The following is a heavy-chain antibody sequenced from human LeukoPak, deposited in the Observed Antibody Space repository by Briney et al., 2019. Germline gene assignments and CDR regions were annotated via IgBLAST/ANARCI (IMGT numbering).Heavy chain of an antibody. CDR2: LPYDGSVE. D-gene: IGHD6-19*01. CDR3: AKDRGGWSFDY. J-gene: IGHJ4*02. CDR1: GFSLRTSG. V-gene: IGHV3-30*02. Sequence: GGSLRLSCAAFGFSLRTSGIHWVRQAPGKGLEWLTCLPYDGSVEDYAESVKGRFTISRDISNNTLYLQMTSLRPEDTAVYYCAKDRGGWSFDYWGQGTLVTVSS.